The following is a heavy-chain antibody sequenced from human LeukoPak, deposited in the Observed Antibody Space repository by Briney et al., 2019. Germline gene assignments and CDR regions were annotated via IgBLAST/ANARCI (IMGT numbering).Heavy chain of an antibody. CDR1: GFTFSSYA. J-gene: IGHJ6*02. CDR2: ISGSGGST. D-gene: IGHD3-22*01. CDR3: AKDRRSGYLYYYYGMDV. V-gene: IGHV3-23*01. Sequence: GGSLRLSCAASGFTFSSYAMNWVRQAPGKGLEWVSAISGSGGSTYYADSVKGRFTISRDNSKNTLYLQMNSLRAEDTAVYYCAKDRRSGYLYYYYGMDVWGQGTKVTVSS.